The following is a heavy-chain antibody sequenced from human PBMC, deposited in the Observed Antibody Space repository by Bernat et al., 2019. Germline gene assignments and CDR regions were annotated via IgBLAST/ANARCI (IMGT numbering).Heavy chain of an antibody. Sequence: EVQLLESGRNLVQPGGSLRLSCAASGFTFSIYAMSWVRQAPGKGLEWVSIISGSGDSTYYADSVKGRFTISRDNSKNTLYLQMNSLRAEDTAVYYCARDPGPYGDYYFDYWGQGTLVTVYS. CDR3: ARDPGPYGDYYFDY. D-gene: IGHD4-17*01. CDR1: GFTFSIYA. V-gene: IGHV3-23*01. CDR2: ISGSGDST. J-gene: IGHJ4*02.